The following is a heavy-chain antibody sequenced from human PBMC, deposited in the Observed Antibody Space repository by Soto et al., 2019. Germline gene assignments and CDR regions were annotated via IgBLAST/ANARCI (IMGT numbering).Heavy chain of an antibody. CDR2: IYYSGST. Sequence: QLQLQESGPGLVKPSETLSLTCTVSGGSISSSDYYWGWIRQPPEKGLEWIGNIYYSGSTYYNPSRKSRVTMSVDTSKNQFSLKLSSVTAADTAVYYCARHGAHCGGDCPFEYWGQGTLVSVSS. D-gene: IGHD2-21*02. CDR3: ARHGAHCGGDCPFEY. J-gene: IGHJ4*02. V-gene: IGHV4-39*01. CDR1: GGSISSSDYY.